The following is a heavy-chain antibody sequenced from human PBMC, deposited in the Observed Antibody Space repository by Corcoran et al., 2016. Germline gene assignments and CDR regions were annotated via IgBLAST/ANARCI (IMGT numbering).Heavy chain of an antibody. D-gene: IGHD2-15*01. CDR2: IGTAGDT. Sequence: EVQLVESGGGLVQPGGSLRLSCAASGFTFSSYDMHWVRQATGKGLEWVSAIGTAGDTYYPGSVKGRFTISRENAKNSLYLQMNSLRAEDTAVYYCARGSSPYGMDFWGQGTTVTVSS. V-gene: IGHV3-13*01. J-gene: IGHJ6*02. CDR3: ARGSSPYGMDF. CDR1: GFTFSSYD.